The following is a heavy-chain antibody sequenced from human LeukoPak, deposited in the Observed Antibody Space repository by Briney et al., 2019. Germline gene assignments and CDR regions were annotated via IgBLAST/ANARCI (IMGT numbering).Heavy chain of an antibody. J-gene: IGHJ4*02. CDR1: GGSISSLC. CDR3: ARHRAYSSSSPFDY. CDR2: IYYTGST. V-gene: IGHV4-59*08. Sequence: PSETLSLTCSVSGGSISSLCWSWIRQPPGKGLEWIGYIYYTGSTNYNPSLNSRVTMFVDMSKNQFSLRLSSVTAADTAVYYCARHRAYSSSSPFDYWGQGTLVTVSS. D-gene: IGHD6-6*01.